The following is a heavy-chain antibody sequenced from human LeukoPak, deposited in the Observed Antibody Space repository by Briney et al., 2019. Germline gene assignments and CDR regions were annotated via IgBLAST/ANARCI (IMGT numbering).Heavy chain of an antibody. V-gene: IGHV3-7*01. CDR3: ARGGATTFGLWGNASDI. CDR2: IKQDGSEK. Sequence: GGSLRLSCAACGFTFNDYWMTWVRQAPGKGLEWVANIKQDGSEKYYVDSVKGRFTISRDNAKNSLYLQMNSLRAEDTAVYYCARGGATTFGLWGNASDICGQGTMVTVSS. CDR1: GFTFNDYW. D-gene: IGHD3/OR15-3a*01. J-gene: IGHJ3*02.